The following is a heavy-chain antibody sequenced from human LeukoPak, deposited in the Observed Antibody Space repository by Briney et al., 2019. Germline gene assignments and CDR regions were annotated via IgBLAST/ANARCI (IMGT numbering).Heavy chain of an antibody. CDR1: GGSFSGYY. CDR2: INHSGST. J-gene: IGHJ5*02. Sequence: SETLSLTCAVYGGSFSGYYWSWIRQPPGKGLEWIGEINHSGSTNYNPSLKSRVTISVDTSKNQFSLKLSSVTAADTAVYYCAGGCYITMVRGVPPLDCRFDPWGQGTLVTVSS. CDR3: AGGCYITMVRGVPPLDCRFDP. D-gene: IGHD3-10*01. V-gene: IGHV4-34*01.